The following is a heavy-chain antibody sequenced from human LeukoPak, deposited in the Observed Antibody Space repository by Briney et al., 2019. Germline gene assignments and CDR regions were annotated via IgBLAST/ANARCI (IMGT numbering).Heavy chain of an antibody. CDR2: ISGSGSRT. V-gene: IGHV3-23*01. Sequence: GGSLRLSCAVSGFTFSSYAMTWVRQAPGKGLEWVSGISGSGSRTYYADSVKGRFTISRDNSKNTLYLQMNNLRAEDTAIYYCAKEGRVVPAIIGGFNAFDIWGQGTMVTVSS. CDR3: AKEGRVVPAIIGGFNAFDI. J-gene: IGHJ3*02. D-gene: IGHD2-2*01. CDR1: GFTFSSYA.